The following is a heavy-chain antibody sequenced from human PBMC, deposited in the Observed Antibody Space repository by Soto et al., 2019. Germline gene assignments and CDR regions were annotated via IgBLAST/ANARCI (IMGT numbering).Heavy chain of an antibody. CDR2: IGGSGETT. Sequence: GGSLRLSCSASGVTFSSYAMSSVRQDPGKGLEWVSGIGGSGETTYYADSVRGRLTISRDNSKNTLYLQMNSLRAEDTAVYFCAKDGEPRGSISSGMDVWGQGTTVTVSS. D-gene: IGHD2-21*01. CDR3: AKDGEPRGSISSGMDV. CDR1: GVTFSSYA. J-gene: IGHJ6*02. V-gene: IGHV3-23*01.